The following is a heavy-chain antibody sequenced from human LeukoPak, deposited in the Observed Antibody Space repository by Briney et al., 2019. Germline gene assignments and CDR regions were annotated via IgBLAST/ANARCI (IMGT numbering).Heavy chain of an antibody. CDR1: GFTFSSYS. V-gene: IGHV3-21*01. J-gene: IGHJ3*02. D-gene: IGHD3-22*01. CDR3: ARDYYYDSSGYSGSAFDI. CDR2: ISSSSSYI. Sequence: GGSLRLSCAASGFTFSSYSMNWVRQAPGKGLEWASSISSSSSYIYYADSVKGRFTISRDNAKNSLYLQMNSLRAEDTAVYYCARDYYYDSSGYSGSAFDIWGQGTMVTVSS.